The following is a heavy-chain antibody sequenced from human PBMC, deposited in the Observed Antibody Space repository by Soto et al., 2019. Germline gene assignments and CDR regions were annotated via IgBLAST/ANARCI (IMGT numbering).Heavy chain of an antibody. CDR2: IIPIFGTA. D-gene: IGHD4-17*01. J-gene: IGHJ5*02. V-gene: IGHV1-69*12. CDR3: AIGGAYFLSRSCFDP. Sequence: QVQLVQSGAEVKKPGSSVKVSCKASGGTFSSYAISWVRQAPGQGLEWMGGIIPIFGTANYAQKFQGRATTTADDSTSTPYLDLSSLRSAVTAVYYCAIGGAYFLSRSCFDPWGQGTLVTVSS. CDR1: GGTFSSYA.